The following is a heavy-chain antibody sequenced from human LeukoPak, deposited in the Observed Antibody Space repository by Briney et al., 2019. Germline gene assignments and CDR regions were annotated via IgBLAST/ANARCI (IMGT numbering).Heavy chain of an antibody. Sequence: GECLKISCKGSGYSFTSYWIGWVRQMPGKGLEWMGIIYPGDSDTRYSPSFQGQVTISVDKSISTAYLQWSSLKASDTAIYYCTRRYYGDYYFDYWGQGTLVTVSS. J-gene: IGHJ4*02. V-gene: IGHV5-51*01. CDR3: TRRYYGDYYFDY. CDR1: GYSFTSYW. D-gene: IGHD4-17*01. CDR2: IYPGDSDT.